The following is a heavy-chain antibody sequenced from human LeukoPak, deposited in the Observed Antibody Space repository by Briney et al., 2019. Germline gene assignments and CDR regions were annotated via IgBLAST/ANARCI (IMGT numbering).Heavy chain of an antibody. CDR1: GFTFGDYA. CDR3: ARHDCSSTSCSQSLDY. D-gene: IGHD2-2*01. V-gene: IGHV3-49*04. Sequence: PGRSLRLSCTASGFTFGDYAMSWVRQAPGKGLEWVGFIRSKAYGGTTEYAASVKGRFTISRDDSKSIAYLQMNSLRAEDTALYYCARHDCSSTSCSQSLDYWGRGTLVTVSS. CDR2: IRSKAYGGTT. J-gene: IGHJ4*02.